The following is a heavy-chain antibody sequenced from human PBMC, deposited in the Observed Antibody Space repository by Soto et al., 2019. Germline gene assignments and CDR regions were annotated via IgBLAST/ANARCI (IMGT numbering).Heavy chain of an antibody. J-gene: IGHJ5*02. V-gene: IGHV1-8*01. CDR2: MNPNSGNT. CDR1: GYTFTSYD. CDR3: ARGTYYDYVWGSYRYTANNWFDP. D-gene: IGHD3-16*02. Sequence: QVQLVQSGAEVKKPGASVKVSCKASGYTFTSYDINWVRQATGQGLEWMGWMNPNSGNTGYAQKFQGRVTMTRNTSISTAYMELSSLRSEDTAVYYCARGTYYDYVWGSYRYTANNWFDPWGQGTLVTVSS.